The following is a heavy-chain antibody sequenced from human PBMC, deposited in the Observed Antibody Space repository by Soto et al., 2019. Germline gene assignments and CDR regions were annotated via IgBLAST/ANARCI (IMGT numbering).Heavy chain of an antibody. CDR2: ISYDGINE. Sequence: QVQLVESGGSVVQPGRSLRLSCEASGFTFTSCAMHWVRQAPGKGLEWVAVISYDGINEYYADSVKGRFTISRDNSKNTLFLQMSSLRVEDTAVYYCARDRLRLGELSLIGYFDYWGQGTLVTVSS. D-gene: IGHD3-16*02. CDR3: ARDRLRLGELSLIGYFDY. CDR1: GFTFTSCA. J-gene: IGHJ4*02. V-gene: IGHV3-30*15.